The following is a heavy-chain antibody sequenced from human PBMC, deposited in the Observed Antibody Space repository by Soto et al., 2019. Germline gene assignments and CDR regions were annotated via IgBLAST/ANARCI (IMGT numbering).Heavy chain of an antibody. J-gene: IGHJ4*02. CDR1: GFTFSSYG. CDR2: ISYDGSNK. CDR3: AKDGDTLAFLTDY. D-gene: IGHD3-16*01. V-gene: IGHV3-30*18. Sequence: GGSLRLSCAASGFTFSSYGMHWVRQAPGKGLEWVAVISYDGSNKYYADSVKGRFTISRDNSKNTLYLQMNSLRAEDTAVYYSAKDGDTLAFLTDYWGQGTLVTVSS.